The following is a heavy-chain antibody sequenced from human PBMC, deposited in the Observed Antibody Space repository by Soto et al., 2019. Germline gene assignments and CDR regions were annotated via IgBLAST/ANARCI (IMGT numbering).Heavy chain of an antibody. CDR3: ARKHSSGWYDN. Sequence: WWSLRLSCAASVFTCSSYNMNWFRHAPGKGLEWVSYISSCSSTTLYDASVKGRFTISRDNAKNPMYLQLNSVRADDTAVYHFARKHSSGWYDNWGQGTLITASS. CDR2: ISSCSSTT. D-gene: IGHD6-19*01. J-gene: IGHJ5*02. CDR1: VFTCSSYN. V-gene: IGHV3-48*01.